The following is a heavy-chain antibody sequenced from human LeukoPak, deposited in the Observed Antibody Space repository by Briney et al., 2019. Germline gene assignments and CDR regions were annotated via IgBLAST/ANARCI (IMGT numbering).Heavy chain of an antibody. Sequence: GGSLRLSCAASGFTFDDYAMHWVRQAPGKGLEWVSGISWNSGSIGYADSVKGRFTISRDNAKNSLYLQMNSLRAEDTAVYYCARGFSDYWGQGTLVTVSS. CDR2: ISWNSGSI. CDR3: ARGFSDY. J-gene: IGHJ4*02. D-gene: IGHD2/OR15-2a*01. V-gene: IGHV3-9*01. CDR1: GFTFDDYA.